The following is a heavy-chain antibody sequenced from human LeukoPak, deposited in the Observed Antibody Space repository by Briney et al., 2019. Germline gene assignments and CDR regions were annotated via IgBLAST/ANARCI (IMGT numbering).Heavy chain of an antibody. J-gene: IGHJ4*02. CDR3: ARVGITLFGVVIL. CDR1: GFIVSSNY. Sequence: GGSLRLSCASSGFIVSSNYMSWVRQAPGKGPEWVSILYSGGNTYYADSVKGRFIISRDNSNNTLYLQMNSLRTEDTAVYYCARVGITLFGVVILWGQGTLVTVSS. V-gene: IGHV3-53*01. CDR2: LYSGGNT. D-gene: IGHD3-3*01.